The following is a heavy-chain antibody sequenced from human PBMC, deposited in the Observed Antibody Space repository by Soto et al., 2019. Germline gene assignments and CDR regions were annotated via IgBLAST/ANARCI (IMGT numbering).Heavy chain of an antibody. V-gene: IGHV4-30-2*01. J-gene: IGHJ5*02. D-gene: IGHD2-2*02. CDR1: GGPIGSNPYS. CDR2: IYHSGRT. Sequence: SETLSLTCTVSGGPIGSNPYSWAWIRQQPGEGLEWIGYIYHSGRTDYNPSLKSRVTISLDRSKNQFSLRLTSVTAADTAVYYCARGCSSTSCYTGFDPWGLGTLVTVSS. CDR3: ARGCSSTSCYTGFDP.